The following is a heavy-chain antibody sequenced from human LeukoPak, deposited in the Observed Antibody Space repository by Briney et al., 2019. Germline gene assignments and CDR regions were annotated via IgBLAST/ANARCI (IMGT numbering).Heavy chain of an antibody. J-gene: IGHJ4*02. CDR3: ARGPYIHNHYFYYFDS. D-gene: IGHD2/OR15-2a*01. CDR1: GFTFSSYS. CDR2: ISSSSSTI. V-gene: IGHV3-48*01. Sequence: PGGSLRLSCAVSGFTFSSYSMNWVRQAPGKGLEWVSSISSSSSTIYYAASVKGRFTISRDNAKNSLYLQMDSLRAEDSAVYYCARGPYIHNHYFYYFDSWGQGSLVTVSS.